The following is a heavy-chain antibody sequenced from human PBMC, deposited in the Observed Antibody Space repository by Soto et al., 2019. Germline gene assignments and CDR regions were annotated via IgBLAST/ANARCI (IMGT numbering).Heavy chain of an antibody. CDR2: IIPILGIA. CDR3: ARPAMVTDYYGMVV. D-gene: IGHD5-18*01. Sequence: QVQLVQSGAEVKKPGSSVKVSCKASGGTFSSYTISWVRQAPGQGLEWMGRIIPILGIANYAQKFQGRVTITADKSTSTAYMELSSLRSEDTAVYYCARPAMVTDYYGMVVWGQGTTVTVSS. J-gene: IGHJ6*02. CDR1: GGTFSSYT. V-gene: IGHV1-69*02.